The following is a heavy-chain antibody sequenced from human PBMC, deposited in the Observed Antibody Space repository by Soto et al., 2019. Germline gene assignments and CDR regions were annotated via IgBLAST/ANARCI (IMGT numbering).Heavy chain of an antibody. J-gene: IGHJ4*02. CDR1: GGSMNYYY. D-gene: IGHD6-13*01. Sequence: QVLLQESCPGLVQPSETLALTCTVSGGSMNYYYWSWIRQSPVKGLELIGYVYYSGTTYYNPSLQRRVTMSIDTSQNQFSLKLRSVTAADSAIYYCARAGRSWRYFFDSCGRGTLVTVSS. V-gene: IGHV4-59*01. CDR3: ARAGRSWRYFFDS. CDR2: VYYSGTT.